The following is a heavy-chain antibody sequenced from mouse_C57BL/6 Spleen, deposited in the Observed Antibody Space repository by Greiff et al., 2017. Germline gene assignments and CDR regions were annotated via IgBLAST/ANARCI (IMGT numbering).Heavy chain of an antibody. CDR3: ARRVTGNWYFDV. J-gene: IGHJ1*03. CDR1: GFTFSSYG. D-gene: IGHD4-1*01. CDR2: ISSGGSYT. V-gene: IGHV5-6*02. Sequence: EVKVVESGGDLVKPGGSLKLSCAASGFTFSSYGMSWVRQTPDKRLEWVATISSGGSYTYYPDSVKGRFTISRDNAKNTLYLQMSSLKSEDTAMYYCARRVTGNWYFDVWGTGTTVTVSS.